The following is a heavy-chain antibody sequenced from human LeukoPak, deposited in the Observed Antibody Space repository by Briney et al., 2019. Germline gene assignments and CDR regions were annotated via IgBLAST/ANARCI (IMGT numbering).Heavy chain of an antibody. J-gene: IGHJ6*03. CDR1: GYTFTSYG. Sequence: GASVKVSCKASGYTFTSYGISWVRQAPGQGLERMGWISAYNGNTNYAQKLQGRVTMTTDTSTSTAYMELRSLRSDDTAVYYCARVRFLEWSESPNYYYYYMDVWGKGTTVTVSS. V-gene: IGHV1-18*01. D-gene: IGHD3-3*01. CDR2: ISAYNGNT. CDR3: ARVRFLEWSESPNYYYYYMDV.